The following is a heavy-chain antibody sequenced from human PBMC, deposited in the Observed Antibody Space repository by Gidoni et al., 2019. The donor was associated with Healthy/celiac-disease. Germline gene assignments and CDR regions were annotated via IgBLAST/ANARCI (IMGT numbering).Heavy chain of an antibody. Sequence: ELQLVESGGGLFELGRSLTLSCAASGFTFDDYAMHWIRQDPGKGLDGVSGISVNSGSIGDADSVKGRFTISRDNAKNSLYLQMNSLRAEDTALYYCAKDTRDYGDYGGWFDPWGQGTLVTVSA. D-gene: IGHD4-17*01. V-gene: IGHV3-9*01. CDR2: ISVNSGSI. CDR3: AKDTRDYGDYGGWFDP. CDR1: GFTFDDYA. J-gene: IGHJ5*02.